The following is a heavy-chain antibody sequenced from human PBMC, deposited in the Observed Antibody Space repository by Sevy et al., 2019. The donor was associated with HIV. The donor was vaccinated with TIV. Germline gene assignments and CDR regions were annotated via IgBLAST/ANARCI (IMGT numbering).Heavy chain of an antibody. Sequence: GGSLRLSYAASGFTFSSYWMSWVRQAPGKGLEWVANIKQDGSEKNYVDSAKGRFTISRDNAKNSLYLQMNSLRADDTAVYYCARDGVMGSYWGQGTLVTVSS. D-gene: IGHD3-16*01. CDR1: GFTFSSYW. CDR2: IKQDGSEK. V-gene: IGHV3-7*01. CDR3: ARDGVMGSY. J-gene: IGHJ4*02.